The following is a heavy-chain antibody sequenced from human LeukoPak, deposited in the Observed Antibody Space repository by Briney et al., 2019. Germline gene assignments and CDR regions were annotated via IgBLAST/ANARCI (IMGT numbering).Heavy chain of an antibody. CDR3: ARDGRSRRGFDY. Sequence: GGSLRLSCAASGFTFSNYAMNWVRRAPGKGLEWVSAISGGAGGTYYADSVKGRFTISRDNSRNTLYLQMNSLRAEDTAVYYCARDGRSRRGFDYWGQGTLVTVSS. CDR2: ISGGAGGT. D-gene: IGHD3-10*01. J-gene: IGHJ4*02. V-gene: IGHV3-23*01. CDR1: GFTFSNYA.